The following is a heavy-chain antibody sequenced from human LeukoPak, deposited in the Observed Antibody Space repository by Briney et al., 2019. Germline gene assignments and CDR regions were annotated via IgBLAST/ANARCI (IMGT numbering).Heavy chain of an antibody. V-gene: IGHV4-4*02. CDR3: ARDGRIAAAGIDY. J-gene: IGHJ4*02. CDR2: IYHSGST. Sequence: SGTLSLTCAVSGGSISSSNWWSWVRQPPGKGLEWNGEIYHSGSTNYNPSLKSRVTISVDKAKNQFSLKLSSVTAADTAVYYCARDGRIAAAGIDYWGQGTLVTVSS. CDR1: GGSISSSNW. D-gene: IGHD6-13*01.